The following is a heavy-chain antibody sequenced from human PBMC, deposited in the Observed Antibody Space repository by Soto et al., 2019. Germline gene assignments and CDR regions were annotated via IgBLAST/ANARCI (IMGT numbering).Heavy chain of an antibody. CDR3: ARSLTGDYFDY. J-gene: IGHJ4*02. CDR2: IYSGGST. V-gene: IGHV3-53*01. CDR1: GFTVSSNY. D-gene: IGHD7-27*01. Sequence: PGGSLRLSCAASGFTVSSNYMSWVRQAPGKGLEWVSVIYSGGSTYYADSVKGRFTISRDNSKNTLYLQMNSLRAEDTAVYYCARSLTGDYFDYWGQGTLVTVS.